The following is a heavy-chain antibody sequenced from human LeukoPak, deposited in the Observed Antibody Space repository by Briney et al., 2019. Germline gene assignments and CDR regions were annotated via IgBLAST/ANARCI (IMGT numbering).Heavy chain of an antibody. CDR3: AIGTEYYFDY. CDR1: GGSISSGGYY. Sequence: PSQTLSLTCTVSGGSISSGGYYWSWIRQPPGKGLEWIVYIYHSGSTYYNPSLKSRVTISVDRSKNQFSLKLSSVTAADSAVYYGAIGTEYYFDYWGQGTLVTVSS. J-gene: IGHJ4*02. CDR2: IYHSGST. D-gene: IGHD1-1*01. V-gene: IGHV4-30-2*01.